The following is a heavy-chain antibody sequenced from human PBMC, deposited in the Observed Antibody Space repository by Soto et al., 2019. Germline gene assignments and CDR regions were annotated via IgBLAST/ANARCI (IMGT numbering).Heavy chain of an antibody. V-gene: IGHV1-69*13. CDR2: IIPIFGTA. D-gene: IGHD1-1*01. CDR1: GGTFSSYA. Sequence: ASVKVSCKASGGTFSSYAISWVRQAPGQGLEWMGGIIPIFGTANYAQKFQGRVTITADESTSTAYMELSSLRSEDTAVYYCARVEVQATHGVRPYYYYYGMDVWGQGTTVTVSS. CDR3: ARVEVQATHGVRPYYYYYGMDV. J-gene: IGHJ6*02.